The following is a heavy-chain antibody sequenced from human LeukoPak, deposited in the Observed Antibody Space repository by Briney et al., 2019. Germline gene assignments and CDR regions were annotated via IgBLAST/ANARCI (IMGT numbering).Heavy chain of an antibody. J-gene: IGHJ4*02. CDR3: AKDEYSSSFDY. CDR2: MSGSGSRT. Sequence: GGSLRLSCAASGFTFSSCAMSWVRQAPGKGREWVSGMSGSGSRTFYADSVKGRFTISRDISKNTLYLQMNSLRAEDTAVYYCAKDEYSSSFDYGGQGTLVTVSS. CDR1: GFTFSSCA. V-gene: IGHV3-23*01. D-gene: IGHD6-6*01.